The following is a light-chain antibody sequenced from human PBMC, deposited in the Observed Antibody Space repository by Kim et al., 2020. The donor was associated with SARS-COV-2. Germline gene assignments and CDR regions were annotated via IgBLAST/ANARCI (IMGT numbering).Light chain of an antibody. J-gene: IGLJ1*01. CDR2: NVY. Sequence: RSPGQSVAISCTATTHDMYVFRYHHHPGRAPKLIIYNVYNRPSGVADRFSGSKSGNTASLTISGLQADDEADYYCCSYGGRNNYFFGSGTKVTVL. CDR1: THDMY. CDR3: CSYGGRNNYF. V-gene: IGLV2-11*01.